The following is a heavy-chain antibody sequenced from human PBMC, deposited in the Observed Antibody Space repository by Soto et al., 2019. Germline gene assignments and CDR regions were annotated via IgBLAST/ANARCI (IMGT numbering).Heavy chain of an antibody. Sequence: QVQLVQSGAEVKKPGASVKVSCKASGYTFTSYGISWVRQAPGQGLELMGWISAYNGNTNYAQKLQGRVTMTTDTASITASMAPRLLRSDDTAVYDCARDAGVSGALYYLGQGTLVTVSS. CDR1: GYTFTSYG. J-gene: IGHJ4*02. CDR2: ISAYNGNT. D-gene: IGHD3-3*01. CDR3: ARDAGVSGALYY. V-gene: IGHV1-18*01.